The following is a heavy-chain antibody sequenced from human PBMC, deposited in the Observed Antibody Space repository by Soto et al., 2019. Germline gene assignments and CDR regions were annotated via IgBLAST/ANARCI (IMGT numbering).Heavy chain of an antibody. V-gene: IGHV4-59*01. CDR1: GGSISSYY. CDR2: MYNTGST. CDR3: ARDLWGYCGADCYPLDV. D-gene: IGHD2-21*02. Sequence: QVRLQESGPGLVKPSETLSLTCTVSGGSISSYYWSWIRQPPGKGLEWIGYMYNTGSTIYNPSLKSRVTISVDTPKNPFSLKLNSVAAADTTVYYCARDLWGYCGADCYPLDVWGQGTTVTVSS. J-gene: IGHJ6*02.